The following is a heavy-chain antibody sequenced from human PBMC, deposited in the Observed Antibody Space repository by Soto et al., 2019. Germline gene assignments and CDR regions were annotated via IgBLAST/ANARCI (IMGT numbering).Heavy chain of an antibody. CDR3: ARAKQYNYGQV. Sequence: GGSLRRSCAASGFTFSSYWMHWVRQAPGKGLVWVSRINSDGSRTIYADAVKGRFTISRDNAKNTLYRQMNRLRPEPTVVYYCARAKQYNYGQVWRKGPLVTVSS. CDR2: INSDGSRT. V-gene: IGHV3-74*01. CDR1: GFTFSSYW. D-gene: IGHD1-1*01. J-gene: IGHJ4*02.